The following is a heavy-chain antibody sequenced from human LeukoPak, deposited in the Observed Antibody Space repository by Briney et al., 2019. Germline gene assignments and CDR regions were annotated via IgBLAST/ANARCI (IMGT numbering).Heavy chain of an antibody. CDR3: ARGFCSSTSCYLLEYWFDP. Sequence: ASVTVSCKASGYTFTGYYMHWVRQATGQGLEWMGWMNPNSGNTGYAQKFQGRVTMTRNTSISTAYMELSSLRSEDTAVYYCARGFCSSTSCYLLEYWFDPWGQGTLVTVSS. V-gene: IGHV1-8*02. CDR1: GYTFTGYY. D-gene: IGHD2-2*01. CDR2: MNPNSGNT. J-gene: IGHJ5*02.